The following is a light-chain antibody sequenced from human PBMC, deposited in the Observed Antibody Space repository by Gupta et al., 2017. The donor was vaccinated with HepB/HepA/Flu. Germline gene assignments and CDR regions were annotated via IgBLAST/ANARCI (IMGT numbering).Light chain of an antibody. V-gene: IGKV1-39*01. J-gene: IGKJ1*01. Sequence: DIQMTQSPSSLSASVGDRVTITCRASQSISSYLNWYQQKPGKAPKLLIYAASSLQSGVPSRFSGSGSGTDFTLTISSLQPEDFATYYCQQSYSTPLVTFGQGPKVEIK. CDR2: AAS. CDR3: QQSYSTPLVT. CDR1: QSISSY.